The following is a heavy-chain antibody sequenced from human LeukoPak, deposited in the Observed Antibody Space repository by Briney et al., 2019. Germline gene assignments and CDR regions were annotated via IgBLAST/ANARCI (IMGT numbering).Heavy chain of an antibody. J-gene: IGHJ4*02. CDR2: INHSGST. D-gene: IGHD3-22*01. CDR3: ARVGRSRAGYYDSSGYWSY. Sequence: LRLSCAASGFTFSDSYMTWIRQPPGKGLEWIGEINHSGSTNYNPSLKSRVTISVDTSKNQFSLKLSSVTAADTAVYYCARVGRSRAGYYDSSGYWSYWGQGTLVTVSS. CDR1: GFTFSDSY. V-gene: IGHV4-34*01.